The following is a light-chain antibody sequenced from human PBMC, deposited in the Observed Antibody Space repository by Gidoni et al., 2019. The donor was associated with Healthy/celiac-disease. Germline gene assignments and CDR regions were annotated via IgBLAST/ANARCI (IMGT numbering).Light chain of an antibody. J-gene: IGKJ4*01. CDR3: QQSYSTPLT. Sequence: DFQMTQTPSSLSASVGDRVTITCRASQSISSYFNWYQQKPGKAPKLLIYAASSLQSGVPSRFSGSGSGTDFTLTISSLQPEDFATYYCQQSYSTPLTFGGGTKVEIK. V-gene: IGKV1-39*01. CDR1: QSISSY. CDR2: AAS.